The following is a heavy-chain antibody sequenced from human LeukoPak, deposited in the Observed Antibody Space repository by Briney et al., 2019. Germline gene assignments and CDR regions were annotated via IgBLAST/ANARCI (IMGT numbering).Heavy chain of an antibody. CDR1: GFTFSSYG. CDR3: AKRWDYYDSSGYPYYFDY. D-gene: IGHD3-22*01. CDR2: IRYDGSNK. V-gene: IGHV3-30*02. Sequence: PGGSLRLSCAASGFTFSSYGMHWDRQAPGKGLEWVAFIRYDGSNKYYADSVKGRFTISRDNSKNTLYLQMNSLRAEDTAVYYCAKRWDYYDSSGYPYYFDYWGQGTLVTVSS. J-gene: IGHJ4*02.